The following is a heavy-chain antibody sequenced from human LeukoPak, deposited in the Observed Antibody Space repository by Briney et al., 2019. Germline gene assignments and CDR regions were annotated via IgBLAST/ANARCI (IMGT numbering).Heavy chain of an antibody. CDR3: TRGGLWLLF. CDR2: IRNKANRYTT. Sequence: PGGSLRLSCVASGFIFSDHYMDWVRQGPGKGLEWVGRIRNKANRYTTEYAASVKGRFTISRDDSKNTAYLQMNSLKTEDTAVYYCTRGGLWLLFWGQGTLVTVSS. V-gene: IGHV3-72*01. CDR1: GFIFSDHY. D-gene: IGHD5-18*01. J-gene: IGHJ4*02.